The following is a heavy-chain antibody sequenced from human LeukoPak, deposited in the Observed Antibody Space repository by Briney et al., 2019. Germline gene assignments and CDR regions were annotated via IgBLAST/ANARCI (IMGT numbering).Heavy chain of an antibody. CDR2: IYYSGST. Sequence: PSETLSLTCTVSGGSISSSSYYWGWIRQPPGKGLEWIGSIYYSGSTYYNPSLKSRVTISVDTSKNQFSLKLSSVTAADTAVYYCARSDRRAYGDVNYFDYWGQGTLVTVSS. V-gene: IGHV4-39*07. CDR1: GGSISSSSYY. D-gene: IGHD4-17*01. J-gene: IGHJ4*02. CDR3: ARSDRRAYGDVNYFDY.